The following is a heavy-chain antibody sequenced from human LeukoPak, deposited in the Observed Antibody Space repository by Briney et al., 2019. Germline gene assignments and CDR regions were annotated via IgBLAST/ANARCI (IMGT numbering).Heavy chain of an antibody. CDR1: GFTFSSYS. CDR3: ARDMATADDFNWFDP. Sequence: GGSLRLSCAASGFTFSSYSMNWVRQAPGKGLEWVSSISSSSSYIYYADSVKGRFTISRDNAKNSLYLQMNSLRAEDTAVYYSARDMATADDFNWFDPWGQGTLVTVSS. V-gene: IGHV3-21*01. D-gene: IGHD3-3*01. J-gene: IGHJ5*02. CDR2: ISSSSSYI.